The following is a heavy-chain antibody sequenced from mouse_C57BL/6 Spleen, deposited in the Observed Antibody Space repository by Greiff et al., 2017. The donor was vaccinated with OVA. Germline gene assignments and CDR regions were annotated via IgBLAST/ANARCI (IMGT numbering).Heavy chain of an antibody. CDR1: GYTFTSYW. V-gene: IGHV1-52*01. J-gene: IGHJ4*01. D-gene: IGHD2-9*01. CDR3: ARSYYGYLYAMDY. Sequence: QVQLKQSGAELVRPGSSVKLSCTASGYTFTSYWMHWVKQRPIQGLEWIGNIDPADSETHYNQKFKDKATLTVDKSSSTAYMQLSSLTSEDSAVYYCARSYYGYLYAMDYWGQGTSVTVSS. CDR2: IDPADSET.